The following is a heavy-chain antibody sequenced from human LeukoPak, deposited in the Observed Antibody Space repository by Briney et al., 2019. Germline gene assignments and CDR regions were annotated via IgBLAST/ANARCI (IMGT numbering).Heavy chain of an antibody. CDR1: GFTIRLYS. Sequence: QTGGSLRLSCAASGFTIRLYSMNWVRQAPGKGLEWVSYIRSSDGAIAYADSVKGRSTISRDDAKNSLYLQMNSLRDEDTAVYYCARDRDWAFDYWGQGTLITVSS. CDR2: IRSSDGAI. V-gene: IGHV3-48*02. CDR3: ARDRDWAFDY. J-gene: IGHJ4*02. D-gene: IGHD3-9*01.